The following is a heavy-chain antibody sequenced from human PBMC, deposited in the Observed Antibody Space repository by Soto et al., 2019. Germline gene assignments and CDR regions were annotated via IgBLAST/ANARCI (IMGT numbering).Heavy chain of an antibody. V-gene: IGHV3-30*18. CDR1: GFTFRNYG. CDR2: ISFDGNNK. CDR3: AKDVAATVYNLEY. Sequence: QVQLVESGGGVVQPGRSLRLSCAASGFTFRNYGIHWVRQAPGKGLEWVAVISFDGNNKYYADSVKGRFTISRDNSKNTLYLQMNSLRAEDTALYYCAKDVAATVYNLEYWGQGSLVTVSS. J-gene: IGHJ4*02. D-gene: IGHD6-25*01.